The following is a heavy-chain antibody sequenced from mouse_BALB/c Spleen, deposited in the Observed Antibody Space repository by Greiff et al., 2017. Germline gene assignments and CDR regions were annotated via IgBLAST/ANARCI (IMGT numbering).Heavy chain of an antibody. Sequence: VQLQQSGAELAKPGASVKMSCKASGYTFTSYWMHWVKQRPGQGLEWIGYINPSTGYTEYNQKFKDKATLTADKSSSTAYMQLSSLTSEDSAVYYCAALLRPLFDDWGQGTTLTVSS. CDR3: AALLRPLFDD. V-gene: IGHV1-7*01. CDR1: GYTFTSYW. CDR2: INPSTGYT. J-gene: IGHJ2*01. D-gene: IGHD1-2*01.